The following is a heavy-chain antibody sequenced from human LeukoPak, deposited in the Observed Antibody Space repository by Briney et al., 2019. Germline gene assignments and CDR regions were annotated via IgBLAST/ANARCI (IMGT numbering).Heavy chain of an antibody. D-gene: IGHD3-10*01. CDR3: AALAGGSGSYYNPPSDY. CDR1: GFTFTSSA. CDR2: IAVGSGNT. Sequence: GASVKVSCKASGFTFTSSAVQWVRQARGQRLEWIGWIAVGSGNTNYAQKFQERVTITRDMSTSTAYMELSSLRSEDTAVYYCAALAGGSGSYYNPPSDYWGQGTLVTVSS. V-gene: IGHV1-58*01. J-gene: IGHJ4*02.